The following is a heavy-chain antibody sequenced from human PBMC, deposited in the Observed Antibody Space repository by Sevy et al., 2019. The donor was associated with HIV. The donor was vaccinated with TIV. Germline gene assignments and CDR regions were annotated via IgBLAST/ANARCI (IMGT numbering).Heavy chain of an antibody. V-gene: IGHV3-33*01. D-gene: IGHD4-17*01. CDR3: ARDLEFYDSGDYGPAFMPDF. Sequence: GESLKISCAASGFTFSSFGMHWVRQAPGKGLEWVAVIWFDGSNTYYADSVKGRFTISRDIAKNTLHLQMNSLRAEDTAVYYCARDLEFYDSGDYGPAFMPDFWCHGTLVTVSS. J-gene: IGHJ4*01. CDR1: GFTFSSFG. CDR2: IWFDGSNT.